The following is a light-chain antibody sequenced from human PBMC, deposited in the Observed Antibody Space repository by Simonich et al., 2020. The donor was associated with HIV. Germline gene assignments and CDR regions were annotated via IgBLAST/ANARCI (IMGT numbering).Light chain of an antibody. V-gene: IGKV2-29*03. CDR1: QSLLHSNGYNY. Sequence: DIVMTQSPLSLPVTPGEPASISCRSSQSLLHSNGYNYLDWYLQKPGQSPQLLIYEVSRRVYGVPDRFSGSGSGTHFTLEISRVEAEDVGVYYCMEGIHLPITFGQGTRLEIK. CDR2: EVS. CDR3: MEGIHLPIT. J-gene: IGKJ5*01.